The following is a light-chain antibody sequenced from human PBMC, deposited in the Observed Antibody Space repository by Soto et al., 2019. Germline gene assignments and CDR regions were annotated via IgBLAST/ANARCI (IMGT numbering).Light chain of an antibody. CDR1: NIGYKN. J-gene: IGLJ2*01. CDR2: RDS. V-gene: IGLV3-9*01. Sequence: SYELTQPFSVSVALGQTARITCGGNNIGYKNVHWYQQKPGQAPVLVIYRDSNRPSGIPERFSGSNSGNTATLTISRAQAGDEADYYCQVWDSSTVVFGGGTKLTVL. CDR3: QVWDSSTVV.